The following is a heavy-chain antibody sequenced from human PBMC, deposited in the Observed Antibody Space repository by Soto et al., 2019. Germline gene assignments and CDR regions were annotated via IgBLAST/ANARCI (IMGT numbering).Heavy chain of an antibody. CDR3: ARFTDLAGTTGGGAFDI. D-gene: IGHD1-1*01. CDR2: IYHSGST. V-gene: IGHV4-4*02. J-gene: IGHJ3*02. CDR1: SGSISSSNW. Sequence: QVQLQESGPGLVKPSGTLSLTCAVSSGSISSSNWWSWVRQPPGKGLEWIGEIYHSGSTNYNPSLKSRVTISVDKSKNQFSLKLSSVTAADTAVYYCARFTDLAGTTGGGAFDIWGQGTMVTVSS.